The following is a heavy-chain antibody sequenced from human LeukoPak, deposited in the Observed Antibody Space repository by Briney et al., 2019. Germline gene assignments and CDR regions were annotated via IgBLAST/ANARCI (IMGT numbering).Heavy chain of an antibody. D-gene: IGHD6-19*01. V-gene: IGHV3-33*01. CDR3: ARELEIAVAGTLGY. CDR2: IWYDGSNK. Sequence: GGSLRLSCAASGFTFSSYAMHWVRQAPGKGLEWVAVIWYDGSNKYYADSVKGRFTISRDHSKNTLYLQMKSLRAEDTAVYYCARELEIAVAGTLGYWGRGTLVTVSS. J-gene: IGHJ4*02. CDR1: GFTFSSYA.